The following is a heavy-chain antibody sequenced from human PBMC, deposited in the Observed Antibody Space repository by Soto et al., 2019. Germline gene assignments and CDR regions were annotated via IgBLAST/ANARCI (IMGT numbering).Heavy chain of an antibody. CDR3: ANKPAIRGYDDAVDI. CDR1: GFTFSRYA. D-gene: IGHD5-12*01. Sequence: RGSLRLSCAASGFTFSRYAMSWVRQAPGKGLEWVSAISGSGGSTYYADSVKGRFTISRDNSKNTLYLQMNSLRAEDTAVYYCANKPAIRGYDDAVDIWGQGTMVTGSS. V-gene: IGHV3-23*01. CDR2: ISGSGGST. J-gene: IGHJ3*02.